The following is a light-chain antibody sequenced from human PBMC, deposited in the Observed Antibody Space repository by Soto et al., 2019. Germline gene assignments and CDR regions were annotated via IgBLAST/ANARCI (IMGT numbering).Light chain of an antibody. CDR2: GAS. V-gene: IGKV3-15*01. CDR3: QQYNNLPPDT. J-gene: IGKJ2*01. Sequence: EIILTQSPASLSXXXXXXXTLSCRASQSVNXNLAWYQQKPGQAPRLLIYGASTRATGIPGRFRGSRSGTEFTLTITSLQSEDFEVYFCQQYNNLPPDTFGQGTKLEIK. CDR1: QSVNXN.